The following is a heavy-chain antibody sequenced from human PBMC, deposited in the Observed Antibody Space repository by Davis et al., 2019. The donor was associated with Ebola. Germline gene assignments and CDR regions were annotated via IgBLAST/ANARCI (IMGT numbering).Heavy chain of an antibody. Sequence: GESLKISCAASGFTFSSYAMSWVRQAPGKGLEWVSAISGSGGSTYYADSVKGRFTISRDNSKNTLYLQMNSLRAEDTAVYYCAKELLWFGEIDYWGQGTLVTVSS. CDR3: AKELLWFGEIDY. D-gene: IGHD3-10*01. V-gene: IGHV3-23*01. CDR1: GFTFSSYA. J-gene: IGHJ4*02. CDR2: ISGSGGST.